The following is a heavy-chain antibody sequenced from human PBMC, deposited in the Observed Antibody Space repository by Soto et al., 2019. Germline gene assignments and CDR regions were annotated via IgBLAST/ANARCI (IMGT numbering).Heavy chain of an antibody. V-gene: IGHV4-39*01. CDR2: IYYSGST. CDR1: GGSISSSSYY. D-gene: IGHD1-26*01. Sequence: SETLSLTCTVSGGSISSSSYYWGWIRQPPGKGLEWIGSIYYSGSTYYNPSLESRVTISVDTSKNQFSLKLSSVTAADTAVYYCARHVGGSYYDYSYGMDVWGQGTTVTVSS. CDR3: ARHVGGSYYDYSYGMDV. J-gene: IGHJ6*02.